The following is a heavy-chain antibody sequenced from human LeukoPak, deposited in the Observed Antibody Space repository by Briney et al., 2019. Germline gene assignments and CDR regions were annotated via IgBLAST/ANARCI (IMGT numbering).Heavy chain of an antibody. Sequence: SVKVSCKASGGTFSSYAISWVRQAPGQGLEWMGGIIPIFGTANYAQKFQGRVTITTDESTSTAYMELSSLRSEDTAVYYCARATVVVPAAPYYYYVDVWGKGTTVTASS. CDR2: IIPIFGTA. CDR3: ARATVVVPAAPYYYYVDV. J-gene: IGHJ6*03. V-gene: IGHV1-69*05. CDR1: GGTFSSYA. D-gene: IGHD2-2*01.